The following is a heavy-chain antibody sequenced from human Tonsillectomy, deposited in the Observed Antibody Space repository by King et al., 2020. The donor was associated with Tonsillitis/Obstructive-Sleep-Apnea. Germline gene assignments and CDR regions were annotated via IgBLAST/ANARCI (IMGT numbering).Heavy chain of an antibody. J-gene: IGHJ6*03. Sequence: VLLVQSGAEVKKPGSSVKVSCKASGGTFSSYAISWVRQAPGQGLEWVGHIIPIFGATNYAQKFQGRVTITADESTSTAYMELSSLRSEDTAVYYCARVPAALDGYYYYYMDVWGKGTTVTVSS. D-gene: IGHD2-2*01. CDR1: GGTFSSYA. V-gene: IGHV1-69*01. CDR3: ARVPAALDGYYYYYMDV. CDR2: IIPIFGAT.